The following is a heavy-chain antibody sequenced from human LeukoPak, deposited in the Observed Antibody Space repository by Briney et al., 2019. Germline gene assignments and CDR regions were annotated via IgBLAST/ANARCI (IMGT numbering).Heavy chain of an antibody. CDR2: ISGSGGST. CDR3: AKDSASYYYDSSGYYVDY. D-gene: IGHD3-22*01. V-gene: IGHV3-23*01. Sequence: PGGSLRLSCEASGFTFSSYAMSWVRQAPGEGLEWVSAISGSGGSTYYADSVKGRFTISRDNSKNTLYLQMNSLRAEDTAVYYCAKDSASYYYDSSGYYVDYWGQGTLVTVSS. J-gene: IGHJ4*02. CDR1: GFTFSSYA.